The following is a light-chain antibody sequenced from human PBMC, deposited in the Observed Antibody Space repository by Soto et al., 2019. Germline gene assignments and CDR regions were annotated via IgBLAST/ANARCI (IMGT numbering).Light chain of an antibody. CDR2: DVT. Sequence: QSALTQPASVSGSPGQSITISCTGTSSDVGGYNYVSWYQQHPGKAPKLMIYDVTNRPSGVANRFAGSKSGNTASLTISGLQAEDEADYYCSSYTARSPRNVVFGGGTKLTVL. CDR1: SSDVGGYNY. J-gene: IGLJ2*01. V-gene: IGLV2-14*01. CDR3: SSYTARSPRNVV.